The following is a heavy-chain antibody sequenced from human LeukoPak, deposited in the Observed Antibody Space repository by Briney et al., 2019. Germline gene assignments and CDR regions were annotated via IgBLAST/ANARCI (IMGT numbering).Heavy chain of an antibody. V-gene: IGHV1-69*13. CDR1: GGTFSSYA. J-gene: IGHJ6*04. Sequence: ASVKVSCKASGGTFSSYAFSWVRQASAQGLEWMGGIIPIFGTANYAQKFEGRVTITADESTSTAYMELSSLRSEDTAVYYCARARCSEGSCRDRGELYYGMDVWGKGTTVTVSS. CDR2: IIPIFGTA. D-gene: IGHD2-15*01. CDR3: ARARCSEGSCRDRGELYYGMDV.